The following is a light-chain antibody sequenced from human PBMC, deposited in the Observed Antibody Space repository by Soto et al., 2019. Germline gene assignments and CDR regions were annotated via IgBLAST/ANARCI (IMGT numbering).Light chain of an antibody. CDR1: HSVFFGSNNKNF. V-gene: IGKV4-1*01. CDR2: WSS. Sequence: DFVVTQSPDSLAVSLGERANINCRSSHSVFFGSNNKNFLSWYQQKQGHPXKXXITWSSTRESGVPDRFTGSGSGTDLSITITNLQAEDLEVYYCLQYFSTPRTFGQGTKVDIK. J-gene: IGKJ1*01. CDR3: LQYFSTPRT.